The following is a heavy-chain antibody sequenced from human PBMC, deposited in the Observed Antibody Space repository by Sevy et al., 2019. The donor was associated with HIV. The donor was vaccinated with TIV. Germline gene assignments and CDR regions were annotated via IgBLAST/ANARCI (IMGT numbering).Heavy chain of an antibody. CDR2: IYYNGHI. Sequence: SETLSLTCTVSGGSITSLYWNWIRQPPGKGLEWIANIYYNGHINYNPSLKSRVTLSLDTSENQFSVRLSSVTAADTAMYYCAGENAWGRGYSWGQGTLVTVSS. CDR3: AGENAWGRGYS. J-gene: IGHJ4*02. D-gene: IGHD1-26*01. V-gene: IGHV4-59*08. CDR1: GGSITSLY.